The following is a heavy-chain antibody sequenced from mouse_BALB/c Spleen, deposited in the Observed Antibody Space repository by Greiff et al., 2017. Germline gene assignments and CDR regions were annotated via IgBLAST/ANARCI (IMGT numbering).Heavy chain of an antibody. J-gene: IGHJ3*01. CDR1: GYSITSDYA. CDR2: ISYSGST. CDR3: ARGDIGFAY. Sequence: DVKLQESGPGLVKPSQSLSLTCTVTGYSITSDYAWNWIRQFPGNKLEWMGYISYSGSTSYNPSLKSRISITRDTSKNQFFLQLNSVTTEDTATYYCARGDIGFAYWGQGTLVTVSA. D-gene: IGHD3-3*01. V-gene: IGHV3-2*02.